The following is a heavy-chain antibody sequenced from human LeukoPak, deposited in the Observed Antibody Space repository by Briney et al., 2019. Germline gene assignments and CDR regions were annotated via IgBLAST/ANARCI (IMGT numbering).Heavy chain of an antibody. D-gene: IGHD5-12*01. J-gene: IGHJ5*02. CDR3: ATDRSGYDSGNWFDP. Sequence: ASVKVSCKASGYTFTSYYMHWVRQAPGQGLEWMGIINPSGGSTSYAQKFQGRVTMTRDTSTSTVYMELSSLRSEDTAVYYCATDRSGYDSGNWFDPWGQGTLVTVSS. CDR2: INPSGGST. CDR1: GYTFTSYY. V-gene: IGHV1-46*01.